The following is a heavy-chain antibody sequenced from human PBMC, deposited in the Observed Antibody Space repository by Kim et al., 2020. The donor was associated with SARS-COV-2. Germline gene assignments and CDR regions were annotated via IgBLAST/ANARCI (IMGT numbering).Heavy chain of an antibody. V-gene: IGHV3-48*02. CDR3: VRDRMGGAVGM. Sequence: GGSLRLSCATSGFTFSAYDMNWVRQAPGKGLEGLACLTNSSTTIYYADSVEGRLTNPRDNAKNSLFLQMNSLRDEDTALYYCVRDRMGGAVGMWGQGTMVTVSS. D-gene: IGHD3-16*01. J-gene: IGHJ3*02. CDR1: GFTFSAYD. CDR2: LTNSSTTI.